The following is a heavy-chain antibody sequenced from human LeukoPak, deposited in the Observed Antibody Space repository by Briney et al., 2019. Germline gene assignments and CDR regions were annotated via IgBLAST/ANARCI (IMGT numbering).Heavy chain of an antibody. D-gene: IGHD3-22*01. CDR1: GGSISSYY. V-gene: IGHV4-59*08. J-gene: IGHJ3*02. CDR3: ARQTEYYYDSSGPFLYAFDI. Sequence: SETLSLTCTVSGGSISSYYWSWIRQPPGKGLEWIGYIYYSGSTNYNPSLKSRVTISVDTSKNQFSLKLSSVTAADTAVNYCARQTEYYYDSSGPFLYAFDIWGQGTMVTVSS. CDR2: IYYSGST.